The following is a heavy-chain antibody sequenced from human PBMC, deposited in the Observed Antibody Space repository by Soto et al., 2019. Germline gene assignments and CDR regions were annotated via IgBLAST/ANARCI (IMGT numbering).Heavy chain of an antibody. CDR1: GYTFTSYA. CDR3: ARDMFGGFGELLHWFDP. V-gene: IGHV1-3*01. J-gene: IGHJ5*02. Sequence: QVQLVQSGAEVKKPGASVKVSCKAFGYTFTSYAMHWVRQAPGQRLEWMGWINAGNGNTKYSQKFQGRVTITRDTSASTAYMELSSLRSEDTAVYYCARDMFGGFGELLHWFDPWGQGTLVTVSS. CDR2: INAGNGNT. D-gene: IGHD3-10*01.